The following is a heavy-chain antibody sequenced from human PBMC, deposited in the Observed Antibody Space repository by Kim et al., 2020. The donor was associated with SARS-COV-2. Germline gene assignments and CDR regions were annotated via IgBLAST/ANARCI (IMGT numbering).Heavy chain of an antibody. CDR1: GFTFSSYA. CDR2: ISGSGGST. J-gene: IGHJ3*02. CDR3: AKAREDYYDSAFDI. Sequence: GGSLRLFCAASGFTFSSYAMSWVRQAPGKGLEWVSAISGSGGSTYYADSVKGRFTISRDNPKNTLYLQMNSLRAEDTAVYYCAKAREDYYDSAFDIWGQGTMVTVSS. D-gene: IGHD3-22*01. V-gene: IGHV3-23*01.